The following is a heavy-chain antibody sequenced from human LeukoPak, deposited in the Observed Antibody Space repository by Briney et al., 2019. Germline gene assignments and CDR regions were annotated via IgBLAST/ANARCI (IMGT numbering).Heavy chain of an antibody. D-gene: IGHD3-22*01. J-gene: IGHJ5*01. CDR2: ISGSGGST. V-gene: IGHV3-23*01. Sequence: GGSLRLSCAASGFTFSSYAMSWVRQAPGKGLQWVSAISGSGGSTYYADSVKGRVTISRDNSKNTLYLQMNSLRAEDTATYYCAKDLTVIVPIGLDSWGQGALVTVSS. CDR1: GFTFSSYA. CDR3: AKDLTVIVPIGLDS.